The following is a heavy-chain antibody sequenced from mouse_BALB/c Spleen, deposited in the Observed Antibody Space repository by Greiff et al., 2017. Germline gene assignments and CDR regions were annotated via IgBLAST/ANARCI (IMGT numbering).Heavy chain of an antibody. CDR1: GFTFSGYY. Sequence: EVKVVESGGGLVKPGGSLKLSCAASGFTFSGYYMYWVRQTPEKRLEWVATISDGGSYTYYPDSVKGRFTISRDNAKNNLYLQMSSLKSEDTAMYYCARKGDYYGSSGMDYWGQGTSVTVSS. J-gene: IGHJ4*01. D-gene: IGHD1-1*01. CDR3: ARKGDYYGSSGMDY. V-gene: IGHV5-4*02. CDR2: ISDGGSYT.